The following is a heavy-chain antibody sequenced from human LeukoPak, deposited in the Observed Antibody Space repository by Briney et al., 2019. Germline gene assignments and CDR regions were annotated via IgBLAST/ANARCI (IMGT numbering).Heavy chain of an antibody. J-gene: IGHJ6*02. V-gene: IGHV3-48*03. CDR1: GFTFSSYE. D-gene: IGHD1-26*01. Sequence: GGSLRPSCAASGFTFSSYEMNWVRQAPGKGLEWVSYISSSGSTIYYADSVKGRFTISRDNAKNSLYLQMNSLRAEDTAVYYCARYELIVGATTSYYYGMDVWGQGTTVTVSS. CDR2: ISSSGSTI. CDR3: ARYELIVGATTSYYYGMDV.